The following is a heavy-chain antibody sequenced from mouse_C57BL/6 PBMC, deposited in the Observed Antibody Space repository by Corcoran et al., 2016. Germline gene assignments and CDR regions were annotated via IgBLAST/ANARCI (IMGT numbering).Heavy chain of an antibody. CDR2: IYPGSGNT. CDR1: GYTFTDYY. V-gene: IGHV1-76*01. CDR3: AGPYYFDY. Sequence: QVKLKQSGAELVRPGASVKLSCKASGYTFTDYYINWVKQRPGQGLEWIARIYPGSGNTYYNEKFKGKATLTAEKSSSTAYMQLSSLTSEDSAVYFCAGPYYFDYWGQGSTLTVSS. J-gene: IGHJ2*01.